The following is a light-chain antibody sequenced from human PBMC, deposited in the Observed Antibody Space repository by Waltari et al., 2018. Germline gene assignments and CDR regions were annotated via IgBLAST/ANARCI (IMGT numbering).Light chain of an antibody. Sequence: DTQMTQSPSTLSASVGDRVTITCRANQSILTWLAWYQQKPGKAPRLLIYKAFNLESGVPGRFSGSASGTEFNLTISSLQPDDSATYYCQQYHDYSAFGQGTKLEIK. CDR3: QQYHDYSA. CDR2: KAF. J-gene: IGKJ2*01. CDR1: QSILTW. V-gene: IGKV1-5*03.